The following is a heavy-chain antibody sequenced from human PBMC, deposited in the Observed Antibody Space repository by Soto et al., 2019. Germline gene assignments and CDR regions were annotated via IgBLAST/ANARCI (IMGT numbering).Heavy chain of an antibody. D-gene: IGHD3-9*01. CDR3: ARDPTPVLRYFYWLTYGRDV. CDR1: GYTFTSYG. J-gene: IGHJ6*02. V-gene: IGHV1-18*01. CDR2: ISAYNGNT. Sequence: ASVTVSCKASGYTFTSYGISWVRQAPGQGLEWMGWISAYNGNTNYAQKLQGRVTMTTDTSTSTAYMELRSLRSDDTAVYYCARDPTPVLRYFYWLTYGRDVWGQGTTGTVS.